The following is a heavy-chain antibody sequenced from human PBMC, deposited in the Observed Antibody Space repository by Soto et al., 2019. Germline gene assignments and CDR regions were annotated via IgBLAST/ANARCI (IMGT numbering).Heavy chain of an antibody. CDR3: ARDGWEPPSLVWFDP. CDR2: ISAYNGNT. Sequence: ASVKVSCKASGYTFTSYGISWVRQAPGQGLEWMGWISAYNGNTNYAQKLQGRVTMTTDTSTSTAYMELRSLRSDDTAVYYCARDGWEPPSLVWFDPWGQGTLVTVSS. D-gene: IGHD1-26*01. V-gene: IGHV1-18*01. J-gene: IGHJ5*02. CDR1: GYTFTSYG.